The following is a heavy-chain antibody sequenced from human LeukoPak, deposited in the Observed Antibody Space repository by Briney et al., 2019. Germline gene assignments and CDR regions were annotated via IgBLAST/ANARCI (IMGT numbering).Heavy chain of an antibody. J-gene: IGHJ4*02. CDR1: GFTVDSNY. V-gene: IGHV3-53*01. Sequence: GGSLRLSCAASGFTVDSNYLSWVRQAPGKGLEWVSTIYTGGNTYYAASVKGRFTISRDFSKNTVFLHMNSLRAEDTAMYHCARGDDSGYYDYFDYWGQGALVTVSS. CDR2: IYTGGNT. CDR3: ARGDDSGYYDYFDY. D-gene: IGHD3-22*01.